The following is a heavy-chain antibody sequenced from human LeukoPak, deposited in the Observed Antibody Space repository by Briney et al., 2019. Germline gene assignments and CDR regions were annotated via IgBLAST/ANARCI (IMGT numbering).Heavy chain of an antibody. CDR1: GGTFSSYA. D-gene: IGHD1-26*01. J-gene: IGHJ4*02. CDR2: IIPIFGTA. CDR3: ARGRKVRGSSGGGYYFDY. Sequence: SVKVSCKASGGTFSSYAISWVRQAPGQGLEWMGGIIPIFGTANYAQKFQGRVTITRNTSISTAYMELSSLRSEDTAVYYCARGRKVRGSSGGGYYFDYWGQGTLVTVSS. V-gene: IGHV1-69*05.